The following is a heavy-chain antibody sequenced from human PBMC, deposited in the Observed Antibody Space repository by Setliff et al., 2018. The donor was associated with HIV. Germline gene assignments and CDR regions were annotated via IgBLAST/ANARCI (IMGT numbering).Heavy chain of an antibody. V-gene: IGHV4-61*09. CDR3: ARITDDYSRFYYYMDV. D-gene: IGHD4-4*01. CDR1: GDSVSNGRYY. Sequence: SETLSLTCTVSGDSVSNGRYYWSWIRQPAGKGLEWIGHMYTTGSTNYNPSLKSRVTISVDTSKNVVSLKLTYVTSADTAVYYCARITDDYSRFYYYMDVWGKGTTVTVSS. CDR2: MYTTGST. J-gene: IGHJ6*03.